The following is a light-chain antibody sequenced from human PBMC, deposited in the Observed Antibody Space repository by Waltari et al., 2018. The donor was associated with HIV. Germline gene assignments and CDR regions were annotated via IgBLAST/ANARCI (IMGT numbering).Light chain of an antibody. Sequence: EIVLTQFPASLSLSPGEKATLSCRAGQNVSTSLAWYQHRPGQAPRLLIYDASKRVAGIPARVSGSGSGTDFTFSISRLEPEDSAIYYCHQRDNWGMYTFGQGTRLEI. V-gene: IGKV3-11*01. CDR1: QNVSTS. J-gene: IGKJ2*01. CDR3: HQRDNWGMYT. CDR2: DAS.